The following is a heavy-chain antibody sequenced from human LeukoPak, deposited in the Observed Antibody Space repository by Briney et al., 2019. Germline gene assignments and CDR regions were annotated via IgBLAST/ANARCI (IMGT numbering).Heavy chain of an antibody. CDR2: IYPSGST. V-gene: IGHV4-38-2*02. CDR1: GYSISSDYY. D-gene: IGHD3-16*02. CDR3: ARYDVWGTYRAFDY. Sequence: SETLSLTCTVSGYSISSDYYGAWIRQPPGRGREWIGTIYPSGSTYYNPSLKTRVTISVDTSKHQFSLKLSSVTAADTAVYYCARYDVWGTYRAFDYWGQGTLVTVSS. J-gene: IGHJ4*02.